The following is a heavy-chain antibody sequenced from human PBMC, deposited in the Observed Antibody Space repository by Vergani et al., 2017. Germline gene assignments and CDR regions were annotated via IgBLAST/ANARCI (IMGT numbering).Heavy chain of an antibody. D-gene: IGHD2/OR15-2a*01. J-gene: IGHJ4*02. Sequence: EVQLLESGGALVQPGGSLRLSCAASGFTFFNFAMGWVRQAPGKGLEWVSSISMSGDISYYADSVKGRFTISRDNSKNTLYLQMDSLSAGDTSLYYCAKDIVIVMVPVSPDFWGQGTLVTVSS. CDR1: GFTFFNFA. CDR3: AKDIVIVMVPVSPDF. CDR2: ISMSGDIS. V-gene: IGHV3-23*01.